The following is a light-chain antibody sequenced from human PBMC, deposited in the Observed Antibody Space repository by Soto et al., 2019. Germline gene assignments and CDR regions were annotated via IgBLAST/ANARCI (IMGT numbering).Light chain of an antibody. CDR2: EVN. Sequence: QSALTQPPPVSGSPGQSVTISCTGTSSDVGNYNRVSWYQQPPGTAPKLIIYEVNNRPSGVPDRFSGSKSGNTASLTISGLQAEDEANYFCSLYTTSTTRVVFGGGTKLTVL. V-gene: IGLV2-18*01. CDR3: SLYTTSTTRVV. CDR1: SSDVGNYNR. J-gene: IGLJ2*01.